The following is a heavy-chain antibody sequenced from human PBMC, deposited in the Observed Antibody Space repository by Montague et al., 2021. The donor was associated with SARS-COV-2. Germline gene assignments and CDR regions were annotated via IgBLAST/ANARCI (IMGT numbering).Heavy chain of an antibody. Sequence: SETLSLTCAVYRGSFSDYYWTWIRQSPERGLEWLGEISHSADTNYNPSHKSRVSRSMDTSNNQSSLRLDSVTAADTAVYYWARDRLGDRARRTGAWFGPWGQGTLVTVSA. D-gene: IGHD1-14*01. CDR2: ISHSADT. V-gene: IGHV4-34*01. J-gene: IGHJ5*02. CDR1: RGSFSDYY. CDR3: ARDRLGDRARRTGAWFGP.